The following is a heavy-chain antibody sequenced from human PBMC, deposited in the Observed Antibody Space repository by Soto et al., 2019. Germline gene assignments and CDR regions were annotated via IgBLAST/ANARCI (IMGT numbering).Heavy chain of an antibody. CDR3: AKDQGSSWYEIDY. J-gene: IGHJ4*02. D-gene: IGHD6-13*01. CDR1: GITFSNYA. V-gene: IGHV3-23*01. Sequence: EVQLLESGGGLVQPGGSLRISCAASGITFSNYAVTWVRQAPGKGLEWVSTISGSGGSTYYADSVKGRFTISRDNSKNTLYLQMNSLRAEDTAVYYCAKDQGSSWYEIDYWGQVTLVTVSS. CDR2: ISGSGGST.